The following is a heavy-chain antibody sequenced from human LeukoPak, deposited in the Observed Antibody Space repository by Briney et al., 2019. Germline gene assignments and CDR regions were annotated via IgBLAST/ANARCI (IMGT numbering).Heavy chain of an antibody. V-gene: IGHV1-69*06. J-gene: IGHJ4*02. D-gene: IGHD5-24*01. CDR2: IIPIFGTA. CDR1: GGTFSSYA. CDR3: ARPIERWLQSLDY. Sequence: SVKVSCKASGGTFSSYAISWVRQAPGQGLEWMGGIIPIFGTANYAQKFQGRVTITADKSTSTAYMELSSLRSEDTAVYYCARPIERWLQSLDYWGQGTLVTVSS.